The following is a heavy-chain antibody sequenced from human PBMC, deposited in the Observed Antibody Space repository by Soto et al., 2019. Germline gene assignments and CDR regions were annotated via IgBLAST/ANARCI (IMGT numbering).Heavy chain of an antibody. CDR1: GFTFSSYG. CDR2: IWYDGSNK. V-gene: IGHV3-33*01. CDR3: AREDYYDSSGYYDY. D-gene: IGHD3-22*01. Sequence: GGSLRLSCAASGFTFSSYGMHWVRQAPGKGLEWVAVIWYDGSNKYYADSVKGRFTISRDNSKNTLYLQMNSLRAEDTAVYYCAREDYYDSSGYYDYWGQGTLVTVSS. J-gene: IGHJ4*02.